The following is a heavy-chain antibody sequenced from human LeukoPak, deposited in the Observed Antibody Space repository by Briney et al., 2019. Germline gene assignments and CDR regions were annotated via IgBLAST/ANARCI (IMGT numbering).Heavy chain of an antibody. CDR3: ARARGSGCWDS. Sequence: GGSLRLSCAASGFTFSSYWMHWVRQAPGKGLVWVSRINSDGSITSYADSVKGRFTISRDNAKNTLDLQVNSLRVDDTAVYFCARARGSGCWDSWGQGTLVTVSS. CDR2: INSDGSIT. D-gene: IGHD6-19*01. CDR1: GFTFSSYW. V-gene: IGHV3-74*01. J-gene: IGHJ4*02.